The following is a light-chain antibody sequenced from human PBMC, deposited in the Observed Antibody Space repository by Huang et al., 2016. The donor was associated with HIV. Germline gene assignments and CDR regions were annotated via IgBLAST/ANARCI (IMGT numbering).Light chain of an antibody. Sequence: TQSPDTLSVSPGGRAILSCRASQSITVNLAWYQQRPGQPPRLLRYDAAARATGIPARLSGWGSGTEFTLFINSMQSEDFALYYCQQYSNWPPWTFGQGTTVDI. CDR3: QQYSNWPPWT. CDR2: DAA. J-gene: IGKJ1*01. CDR1: QSITVN. V-gene: IGKV3-15*01.